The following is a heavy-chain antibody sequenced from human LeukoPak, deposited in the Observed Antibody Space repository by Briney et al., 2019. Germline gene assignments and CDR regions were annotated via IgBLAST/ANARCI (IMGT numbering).Heavy chain of an antibody. CDR3: ARGPYSSSWTR. V-gene: IGHV4-59*12. CDR2: IYYSGST. J-gene: IGHJ4*02. Sequence: SETLSLTCTVSGGSISSYYWSWIRQPPGKGLEWIGYIYYSGSTNYNPSLKSRVTISVDTSKNQFSLKLSSVTAADTAVYYCARGPYSSSWTRWGQGTLVTVSS. D-gene: IGHD6-13*01. CDR1: GGSISSYY.